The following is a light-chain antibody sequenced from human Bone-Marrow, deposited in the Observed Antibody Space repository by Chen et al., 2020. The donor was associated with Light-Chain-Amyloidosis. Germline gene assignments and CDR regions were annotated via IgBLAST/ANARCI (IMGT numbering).Light chain of an antibody. CDR1: NIGSTS. Sequence: SYVLTQPSSVSVAPGQTATIAWGGNNIGSTSLHWYQQTPGRAPLLVVYDDSDRPSGIPERLSGSNSGNTATLTISRVEAGDEADYYCQVWDRSSDRPVFGGGTKLTVL. V-gene: IGLV3-21*02. CDR3: QVWDRSSDRPV. CDR2: DDS. J-gene: IGLJ3*02.